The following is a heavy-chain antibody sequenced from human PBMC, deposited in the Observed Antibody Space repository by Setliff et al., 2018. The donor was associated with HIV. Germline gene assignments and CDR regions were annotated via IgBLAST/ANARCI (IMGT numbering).Heavy chain of an antibody. J-gene: IGHJ4*02. V-gene: IGHV1-69-2*01. CDR1: GYTFTDYY. D-gene: IGHD1-1*01. CDR3: ATEGPPPRTSDFEY. CDR2: VDPEGGET. Sequence: GASVKVSCKGSGYTFTDYYLHWVQQAPGKGPEWMGRVDPEGGETRYAEKFQGRVTMTADTSTDTAYMELSSVRSEDTAVHYCATEGPPPRTSDFEYWGQGTLVTVSS.